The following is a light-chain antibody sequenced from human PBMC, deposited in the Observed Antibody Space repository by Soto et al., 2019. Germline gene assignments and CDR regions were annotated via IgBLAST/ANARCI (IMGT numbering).Light chain of an antibody. J-gene: IGLJ2*01. CDR3: SSFTGSNKLL. CDR2: EVS. CDR1: SSDVGGYNY. V-gene: IGLV2-8*01. Sequence: QSALTQPASVSGSPGQSITISCTGTSSDVGGYNYVSWYQQHPGKAPKLMIYEVSKRPSGVPDRFSGSKSGNTASLTVSGLQAEDEAAYYCSSFTGSNKLLFGGGTKSPS.